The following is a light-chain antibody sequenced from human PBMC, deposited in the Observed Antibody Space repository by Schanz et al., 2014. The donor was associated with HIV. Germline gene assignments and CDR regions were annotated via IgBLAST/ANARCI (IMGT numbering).Light chain of an antibody. CDR1: SGHSTYV. Sequence: QSVLTQSPSASASLGASVKLTCTLSSGHSTYVIAWHQQQPGKGPRFLMKVNSDVGHTKGDGIPDRFSGSSSGAERYLTIYSLQSEDEADYYCQTWGTGIQVFGGGTKLTVL. J-gene: IGLJ3*02. CDR3: QTWGTGIQV. V-gene: IGLV4-69*02. CDR2: VNSDVGH.